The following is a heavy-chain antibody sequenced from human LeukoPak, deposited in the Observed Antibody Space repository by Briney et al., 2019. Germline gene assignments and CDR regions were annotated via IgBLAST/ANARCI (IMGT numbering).Heavy chain of an antibody. D-gene: IGHD2-15*01. CDR1: GFTFSSYA. CDR2: ISYDGSNK. V-gene: IGHV3-30-3*01. Sequence: GGSLRPSCAASGFTFSSYAMHWVRQAPGKGLEWVAVISYDGSNKYYADSVKGRFTISRDNSKNTLYLQMNSLRAEDTAVYYCARVVVVAATLDYWGQGTLVTVSS. CDR3: ARVVVVAATLDY. J-gene: IGHJ4*02.